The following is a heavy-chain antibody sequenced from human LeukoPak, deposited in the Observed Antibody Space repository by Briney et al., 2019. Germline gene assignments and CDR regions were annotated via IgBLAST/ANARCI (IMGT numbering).Heavy chain of an antibody. J-gene: IGHJ4*02. CDR1: SASIISSIYY. CDR3: ARAKRIRGLFDY. D-gene: IGHD1-14*01. Sequence: PSETLSLTCTVSSASIISSIYYWGWIRQPPGKRLEWVATVHYTGTTYSHPSLKSRVSISVDTSKNQFSLKLTSVIAADTAVYFCARAKRIRGLFDYWGQGTLVTISS. V-gene: IGHV4-39*07. CDR2: VHYTGTT.